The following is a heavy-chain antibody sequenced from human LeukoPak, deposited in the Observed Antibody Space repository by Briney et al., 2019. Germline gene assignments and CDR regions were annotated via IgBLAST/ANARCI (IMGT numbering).Heavy chain of an antibody. J-gene: IGHJ4*02. V-gene: IGHV4-39*07. CDR3: ARHGNPGYYFDY. CDR1: GGSISSSSYY. D-gene: IGHD1-14*01. Sequence: SETLSLTCTVSGGSISSSSYYWGWIRQPPGKGLEWIGSIYYSGSTYYNPSLKSRVTISVDTSKNQFSLKLSSVTAADTAVYYCARHGNPGYYFDYWGQGTLVTVSS. CDR2: IYYSGST.